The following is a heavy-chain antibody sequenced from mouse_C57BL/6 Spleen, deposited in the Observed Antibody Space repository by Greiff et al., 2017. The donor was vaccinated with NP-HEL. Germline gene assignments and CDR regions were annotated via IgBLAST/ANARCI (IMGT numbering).Heavy chain of an antibody. Sequence: VQLQQSGPELVKPGDSVKISCKASGYTFTDYYMNWVKQSHGKSLEWIGDINPNNGGTSYNQKFKGKATLTVDKSSSTAYMELRSLTSEDSAVYYGARSDGAMDYWGQGTSVTVSS. J-gene: IGHJ4*01. D-gene: IGHD2-3*01. V-gene: IGHV1-26*01. CDR3: ARSDGAMDY. CDR2: INPNNGGT. CDR1: GYTFTDYY.